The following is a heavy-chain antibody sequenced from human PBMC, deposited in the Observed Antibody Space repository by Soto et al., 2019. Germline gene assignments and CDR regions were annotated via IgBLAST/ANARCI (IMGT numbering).Heavy chain of an antibody. D-gene: IGHD3-10*01. Sequence: SETLSLTCTVSGGSISSYYWSWIRQPPGKGLEWIGYIYYSGSTNYNPSLKSRVTISVDTSKNQFSLKLSSVTAADTAVYYCARARRYGSGGTTQYYMDVWGKGTTVTVSS. V-gene: IGHV4-59*01. CDR1: GGSISSYY. CDR2: IYYSGST. J-gene: IGHJ6*03. CDR3: ARARRYGSGGTTQYYMDV.